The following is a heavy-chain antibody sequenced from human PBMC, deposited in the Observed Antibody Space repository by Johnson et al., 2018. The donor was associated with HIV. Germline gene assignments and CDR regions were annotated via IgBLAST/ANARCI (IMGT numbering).Heavy chain of an antibody. V-gene: IGHV3-11*05. CDR2: ISGRGGST. Sequence: VQLVESGGGLVKPGGSLRLSCAASGFTFSDHYMSWIRQAPGKGLEWVSVISGRGGSTNFANSVKGRFNFYRDIFKNTLYLQMNSLRAEDTALYYCARDRRVGYTTYDAFDIWGQGTMFTVSS. J-gene: IGHJ3*02. D-gene: IGHD5-18*01. CDR1: GFTFSDHY. CDR3: ARDRRVGYTTYDAFDI.